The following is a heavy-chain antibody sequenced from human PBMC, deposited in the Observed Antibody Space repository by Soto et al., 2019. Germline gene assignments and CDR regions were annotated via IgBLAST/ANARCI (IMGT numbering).Heavy chain of an antibody. D-gene: IGHD2-21*01. Sequence: ASVKVSCKASGYTFTSYGIHWVRQAPGQSLELLGWVAPGNGNTKYSQKFQGRVTITRDTSATTAYMELSSLRSEDTAVYYCAKGSRMWTPDYWGQGALVTVSS. CDR1: GYTFTSYG. V-gene: IGHV1-3*01. J-gene: IGHJ4*02. CDR3: AKGSRMWTPDY. CDR2: VAPGNGNT.